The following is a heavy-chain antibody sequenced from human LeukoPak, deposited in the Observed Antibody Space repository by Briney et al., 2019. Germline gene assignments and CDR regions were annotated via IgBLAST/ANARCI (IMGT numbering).Heavy chain of an antibody. D-gene: IGHD2-2*02. CDR1: GFTFSSYG. CDR2: IRYDGSNK. CDR3: ARPDCSTSCYIDY. V-gene: IGHV3-30*02. Sequence: GGSLRLSCAASGFTFSSYGMHWVRQAPGKGLEWVAFIRYDGSNKYYADSVKGRFTISRDNSKNTLYLQMNSLRAEDTAVYYCARPDCSTSCYIDYWGQGTLVTVSS. J-gene: IGHJ4*02.